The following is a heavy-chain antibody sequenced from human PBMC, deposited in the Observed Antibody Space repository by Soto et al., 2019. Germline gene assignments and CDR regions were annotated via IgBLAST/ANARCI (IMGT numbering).Heavy chain of an antibody. CDR2: IIPIFGTA. CDR1: GGTFSSYA. CDR3: AYISSWYGNYSYGMDV. J-gene: IGHJ6*02. Sequence: QVQLVQSGAEVKKPGSSVKVSCKASGGTFSSYAISWVRQAPGQGLEWMGGIIPIFGTANYAQKFQGRVTITADEYTSKAYMERSSLRSEETAVYYCAYISSWYGNYSYGMDVWGQGTTVTGSS. V-gene: IGHV1-69*01. D-gene: IGHD6-13*01.